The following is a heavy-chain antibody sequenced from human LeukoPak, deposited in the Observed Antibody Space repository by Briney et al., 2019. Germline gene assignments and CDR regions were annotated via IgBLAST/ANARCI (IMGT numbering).Heavy chain of an antibody. CDR3: ARDLVAGTGNWFDP. CDR2: IIPIFGTA. J-gene: IGHJ5*02. D-gene: IGHD6-19*01. CDR1: RGTFSSYA. V-gene: IGHV1-69*13. Sequence: SVKVSRKASRGTFSSYAISWVRQAPGQGLEWMGGIIPIFGTANYAQKFQGRVTITADESTSTAYMELSSLRSEDTAVYYCARDLVAGTGNWFDPWGQGTLVTVSS.